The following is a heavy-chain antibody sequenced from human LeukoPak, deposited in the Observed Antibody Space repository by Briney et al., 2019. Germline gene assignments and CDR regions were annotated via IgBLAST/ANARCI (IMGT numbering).Heavy chain of an antibody. CDR3: ARASGSWYAFDY. CDR1: GFTFSTHW. Sequence: PGGSLRLSCAASGFTFSTHWMNWVRQAPGKGLEWVANIKHDGSEKYYVDSVKGRFTISRDNSKNTLYLQMNSLRAEDTAVYYCARASGSWYAFDYWGQGTLVTVSS. D-gene: IGHD6-13*01. J-gene: IGHJ4*02. CDR2: IKHDGSEK. V-gene: IGHV3-7*01.